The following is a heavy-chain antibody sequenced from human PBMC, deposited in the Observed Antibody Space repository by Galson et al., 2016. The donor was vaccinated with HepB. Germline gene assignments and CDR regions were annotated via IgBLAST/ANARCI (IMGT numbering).Heavy chain of an antibody. Sequence: LRLSCAASGFTFSSYAMSWVRQSPGEGLEWVSSISSSGEHISYADSVKGRFTISRDNSKNTVSLLMSGLRADDTAIYYCAKVGFSDLDYWGQGTLVTVSS. D-gene: IGHD1-26*01. J-gene: IGHJ4*02. CDR1: GFTFSSYA. V-gene: IGHV3-23*01. CDR2: ISSSGEHI. CDR3: AKVGFSDLDY.